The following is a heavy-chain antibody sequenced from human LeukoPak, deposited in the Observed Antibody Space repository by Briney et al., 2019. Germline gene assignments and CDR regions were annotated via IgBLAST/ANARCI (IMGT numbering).Heavy chain of an antibody. D-gene: IGHD3-22*01. CDR3: ARDRAYYYDSSPAFDI. J-gene: IGHJ3*02. Sequence: GGSLRLSCAASGITVSSNYMSWVRQAPGKGLEWVSVIYSGGSTYYADSVKGRFTISRDNSKNTLYLQMNSLRAKDTAVYYCARDRAYYYDSSPAFDIWGQGTMVTVSS. CDR2: IYSGGST. V-gene: IGHV3-66*01. CDR1: GITVSSNY.